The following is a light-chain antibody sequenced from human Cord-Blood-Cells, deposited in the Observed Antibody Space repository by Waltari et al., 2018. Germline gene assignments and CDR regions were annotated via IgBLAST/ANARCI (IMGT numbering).Light chain of an antibody. CDR3: SSYTSSSSYV. J-gene: IGLJ1*01. Sequence: QSALTPPSSVSASPGQSITISCTGTSRDVGGYNYVFWYQQHPGTAPKLMIYDVSNRPSGVSNRFSGSKSGNTASLTISGLQAEDEADYYCSSYTSSSSYVFGTGTKVTVL. V-gene: IGLV2-14*01. CDR2: DVS. CDR1: SRDVGGYNY.